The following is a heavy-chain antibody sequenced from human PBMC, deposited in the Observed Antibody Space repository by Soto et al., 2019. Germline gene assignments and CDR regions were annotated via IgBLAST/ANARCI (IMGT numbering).Heavy chain of an antibody. D-gene: IGHD4-17*01. J-gene: IGHJ4*02. CDR1: GGSISSGGYS. CDR2: IYHSGST. Sequence: QLQLQESGSGLVKPSQTLSLTCAVSGGSISSGGYSWSWIRQPPGKGLEWIGYIYHSGSTYYNPSLKSRVTISVDRSKNQFSLKLSSVTAADTAVYYCARKTTVGPAVDYWGQGTLVTVSS. V-gene: IGHV4-30-2*01. CDR3: ARKTTVGPAVDY.